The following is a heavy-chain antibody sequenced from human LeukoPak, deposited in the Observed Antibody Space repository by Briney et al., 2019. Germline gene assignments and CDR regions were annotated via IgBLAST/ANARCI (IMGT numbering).Heavy chain of an antibody. D-gene: IGHD3-10*01. J-gene: IGHJ3*02. CDR1: GGTFTSYD. Sequence: ASVKVSCKASGGTFTSYDINWVRQATGQGLEWMGWMNPNSGNTGYAQKFQGRVTITRNTSISTAYMELSSLRSEDTAVYYCARHGAHDAFDIWGQGTMVTVSS. CDR2: MNPNSGNT. CDR3: ARHGAHDAFDI. V-gene: IGHV1-8*03.